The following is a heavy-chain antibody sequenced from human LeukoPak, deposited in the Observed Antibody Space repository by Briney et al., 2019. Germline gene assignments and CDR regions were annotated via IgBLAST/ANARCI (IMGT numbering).Heavy chain of an antibody. J-gene: IGHJ4*02. CDR3: ARPLVTTVAGTYYFDY. V-gene: IGHV3-30*02. D-gene: IGHD6-19*01. Sequence: GESLRLSCAASGFRFSSYGMHWVRQAPGKGLEWVSFIRYDESRTFYGDSVKGRFIISRDDSKNTVYLHMHSLRTEDTAVYYCARPLVTTVAGTYYFDYWGQGTLVTVSS. CDR1: GFRFSSYG. CDR2: IRYDESRT.